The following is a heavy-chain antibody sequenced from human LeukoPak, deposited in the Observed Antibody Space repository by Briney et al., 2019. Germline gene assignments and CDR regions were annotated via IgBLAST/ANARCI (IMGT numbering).Heavy chain of an antibody. Sequence: GASVKVSCKASGYTFTGYYMHWVRQAPGQGLEWMGWINPDSGGTNYAQKFQGRVTMTRDTSISTAYMELSRLRSEDTAVYYCARAGYNSSWYYLDYWGQGALVTVSS. CDR3: ARAGYNSSWYYLDY. J-gene: IGHJ4*02. V-gene: IGHV1-2*02. CDR1: GYTFTGYY. CDR2: INPDSGGT. D-gene: IGHD6-13*01.